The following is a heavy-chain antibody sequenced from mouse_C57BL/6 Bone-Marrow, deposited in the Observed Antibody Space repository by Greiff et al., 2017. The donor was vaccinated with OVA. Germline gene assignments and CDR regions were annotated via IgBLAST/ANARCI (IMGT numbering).Heavy chain of an antibody. J-gene: IGHJ3*01. D-gene: IGHD3-2*02. V-gene: IGHV1-69*01. CDR1: GYTFTSYW. CDR3: ARASSGPWFAY. Sequence: QVQLQQPGAELVMPGASVKLSCKASGYTFTSYWMHWVKQRPGQGLEWIGEIDPSDSYTNYNQKFKGKATLTADKSSSTAYMQLNSLTSEDSAVYFCARASSGPWFAYWGQGTLVTVSA. CDR2: IDPSDSYT.